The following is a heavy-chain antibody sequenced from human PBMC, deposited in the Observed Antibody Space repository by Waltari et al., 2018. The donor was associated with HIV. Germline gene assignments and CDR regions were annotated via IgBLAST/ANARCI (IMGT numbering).Heavy chain of an antibody. V-gene: IGHV3-33*05. J-gene: IGHJ6*02. D-gene: IGHD3-10*01. CDR1: GFPCSNHG. CDR3: ARRGVLTYYYTMDV. Sequence: QVQLVESGGGVVQPGRSLRLSCAASGFPCSNHGMHWLRQAPGKGLEWVAVLSYDGSDKYYADSVRGRFTISRDNSKNTLYLQMNNLRAEDTAVYFCARRGVLTYYYTMDVWGQGTTVTVSS. CDR2: LSYDGSDK.